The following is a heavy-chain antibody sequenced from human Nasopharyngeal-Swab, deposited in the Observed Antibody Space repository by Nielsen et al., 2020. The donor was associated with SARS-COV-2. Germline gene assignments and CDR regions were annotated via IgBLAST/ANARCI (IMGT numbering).Heavy chain of an antibody. CDR1: GFTFSSDS. CDR3: ARDHVLPDAFDI. V-gene: IGHV3-21*01. D-gene: IGHD3-10*01. J-gene: IGHJ3*02. Sequence: GESLKISCAAYGFTFSSDSMNGGRQARGKGLEWVSSISSSSSYIYYADSVKGRFTISRDNAKNSLYLQMNSLRAEDTAVYYCARDHVLPDAFDIWGQGTMVTVSS. CDR2: ISSSSSYI.